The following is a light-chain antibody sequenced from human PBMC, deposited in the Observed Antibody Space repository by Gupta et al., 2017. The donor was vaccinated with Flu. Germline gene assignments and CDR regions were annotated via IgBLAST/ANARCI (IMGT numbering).Light chain of an antibody. V-gene: IGLV1-44*01. Sequence: GTAPKLLIFSDDQRPSGIPDRISGSRSGTSASLAISGLQAEDEGDYYCASWDDARNAWVFGGGTKLTVL. J-gene: IGLJ3*02. CDR3: ASWDDARNAWV. CDR2: SDD.